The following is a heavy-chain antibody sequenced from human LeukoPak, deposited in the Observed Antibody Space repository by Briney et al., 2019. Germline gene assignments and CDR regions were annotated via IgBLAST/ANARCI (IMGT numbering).Heavy chain of an antibody. CDR3: AKRIHIRYYDSPY. Sequence: GGSLRLSCAASGFTFSSYSMNWVRQAPGKGLEWVSSISSSSSYIYYADSVKGRFTISRDNAKNSLYLQMNSLRAEDTAVYYCAKRIHIRYYDSPYWGQGTLVTVSS. CDR1: GFTFSSYS. J-gene: IGHJ4*02. V-gene: IGHV3-21*04. CDR2: ISSSSSYI. D-gene: IGHD3-3*01.